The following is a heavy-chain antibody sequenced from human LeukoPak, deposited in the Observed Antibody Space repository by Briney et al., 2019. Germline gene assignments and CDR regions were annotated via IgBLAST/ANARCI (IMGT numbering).Heavy chain of an antibody. J-gene: IGHJ4*02. CDR3: AGPTYYYDNSGYQIDH. D-gene: IGHD3-22*01. Sequence: RASETLSLTCTVSGYSISNGYYGGWIRQPPGQGLEWIGSIYHSVSTYYNPSLKSRVTISVDTSKNQFSLQLSSVTAADTAVYYCAGPTYYYDNSGYQIDHWGQGTLVTVSS. CDR1: GYSISNGYY. CDR2: IYHSVST. V-gene: IGHV4-38-2*02.